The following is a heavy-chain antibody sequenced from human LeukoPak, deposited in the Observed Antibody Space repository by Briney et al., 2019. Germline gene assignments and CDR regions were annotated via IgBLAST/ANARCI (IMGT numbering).Heavy chain of an antibody. CDR1: TYTFTRYG. CDR2: ISGYNGNT. D-gene: IGHD5-12*01. V-gene: IGHV1-18*01. J-gene: IGHJ4*02. Sequence: GASVKVSCKASTYTFTRYGISWVRQAPGQVLEWMGWISGYNGNTNYAQKFLGRVSMTADTATSTAYMELRSLTSDDTAMYYCARSGRGTYYYFDLWGQGTLVTVSS. CDR3: ARSGRGTYYYFDL.